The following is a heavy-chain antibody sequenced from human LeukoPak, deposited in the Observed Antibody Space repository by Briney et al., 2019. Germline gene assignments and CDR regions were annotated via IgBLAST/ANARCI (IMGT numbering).Heavy chain of an antibody. CDR1: GYSFTTYW. D-gene: IGHD6-19*01. CDR3: ARYRPHTDSNSVADYYFDY. CDR2: IYPGGSDT. Sequence: GESLKISCKGSGYSFTTYWIGWVRQMPGKGLEWMGIIYPGGSDTKYSPSFQGQVTISADKAISTAYLQWSNLKASDTAMYYCARYRPHTDSNSVADYYFDYWGQGTLVTVSS. J-gene: IGHJ4*02. V-gene: IGHV5-51*01.